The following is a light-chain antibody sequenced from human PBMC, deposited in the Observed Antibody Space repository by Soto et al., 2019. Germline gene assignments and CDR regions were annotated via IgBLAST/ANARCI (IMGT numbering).Light chain of an antibody. J-gene: IGKJ1*01. CDR1: QSVDSTY. V-gene: IGKV3-20*01. Sequence: EIVLTQSPGTLSLSPWERATLSCRASQSVDSTYLAWYQQKPGQAPRLLIYGASSRATGIPDRFSGSGSGTDFTLTISRLEPEDFAVYYCQQYGRSPRTFGQGTKVDIK. CDR2: GAS. CDR3: QQYGRSPRT.